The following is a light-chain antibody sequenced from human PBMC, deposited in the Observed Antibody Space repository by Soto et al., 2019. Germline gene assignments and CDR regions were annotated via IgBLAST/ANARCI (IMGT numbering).Light chain of an antibody. CDR3: SSYTFTSTLYV. CDR1: SSDVGGHNY. Sequence: QSALTKPAAVSGSPGQSITISCTGSSSDVGGHNYVSWYQQHPGKAPKLMIYEVTKRPSGVSNRFSGSKSGNTASLTISGLQAEDEADYYCSSYTFTSTLYVFGTGTRSPS. V-gene: IGLV2-14*01. CDR2: EVT. J-gene: IGLJ1*01.